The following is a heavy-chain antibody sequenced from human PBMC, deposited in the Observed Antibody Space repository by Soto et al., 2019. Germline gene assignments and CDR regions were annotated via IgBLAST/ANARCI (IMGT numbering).Heavy chain of an antibody. D-gene: IGHD3-9*01. Sequence: SETLSLTCAVYCGSFSGYYWSWIRQPPGKGLEWIGEINHSGSTNYNPSLKSRVTISVDTSKNQFSLKLSSVTAADTAVYYCARSLYYDILTGYYHYGMDVWGQGTTVTVSS. CDR1: CGSFSGYY. J-gene: IGHJ6*02. CDR2: INHSGST. CDR3: ARSLYYDILTGYYHYGMDV. V-gene: IGHV4-34*01.